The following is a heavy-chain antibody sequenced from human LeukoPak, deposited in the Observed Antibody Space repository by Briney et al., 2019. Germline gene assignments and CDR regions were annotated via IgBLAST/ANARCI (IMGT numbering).Heavy chain of an antibody. CDR2: IDWDDDK. V-gene: IGHV2-70*11. CDR3: ARIASSGRPLGYFDY. J-gene: IGHJ4*02. CDR1: GFSLSTSGMC. D-gene: IGHD6-19*01. Sequence: SGPTLVNPTQTLTLTCTFSGFSLSTSGMCVSWIRQPPGKALEWLARIDWDDDKYYSTSLRTRLTIPKDTSKNQVVLTMTNMDPVDTATYYCARIASSGRPLGYFDYWGQGTLVTVSS.